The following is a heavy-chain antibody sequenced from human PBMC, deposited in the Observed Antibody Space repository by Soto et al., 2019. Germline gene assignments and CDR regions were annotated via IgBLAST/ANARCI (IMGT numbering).Heavy chain of an antibody. CDR3: AKEMYPRTVLDSSSPWGDY. CDR1: GITFTTYG. Sequence: QVQLVQSGGGVIQPGKSLRLSCAASGITFTTYGMHWVRQTPGKGLEWVAVVSYDGSHKYYADSVKGRFTISQDDSKNTLYLQMNSLRVEDTAVYYCAKEMYPRTVLDSSSPWGDYWGQGTLVTVSS. J-gene: IGHJ4*02. V-gene: IGHV3-30*18. CDR2: VSYDGSHK. D-gene: IGHD6-6*01.